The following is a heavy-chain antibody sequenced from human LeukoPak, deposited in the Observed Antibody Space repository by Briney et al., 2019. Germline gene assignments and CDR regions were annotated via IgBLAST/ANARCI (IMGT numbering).Heavy chain of an antibody. D-gene: IGHD1-26*01. CDR3: ARGLGIQLGYFDY. CDR1: GGSFSGYY. CDR2: INHSGST. Sequence: PSETLSLTCAVYGGSFSGYYWSWIRQPPGKGLEWIGGINHSGSTNYNPSLKSRVTISVDTSKNQFSLKLSSVTAADTAVYYCARGLGIQLGYFDYWGQGTLVTVSS. V-gene: IGHV4-34*01. J-gene: IGHJ4*02.